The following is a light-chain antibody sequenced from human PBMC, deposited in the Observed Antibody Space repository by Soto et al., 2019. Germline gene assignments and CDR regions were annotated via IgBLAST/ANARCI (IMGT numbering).Light chain of an antibody. CDR1: QSVSHN. CDR2: GAS. Sequence: EIVMTQSPATLSVSPGERATLTCRTSQSVSHNLAWYQQKPGQAPRLLIYGASTRATGIPARFSGSGSGTEFTLTISSLQSADFAVYYCQQYIDWPYTFGQGTKLEIK. J-gene: IGKJ2*01. V-gene: IGKV3D-15*01. CDR3: QQYIDWPYT.